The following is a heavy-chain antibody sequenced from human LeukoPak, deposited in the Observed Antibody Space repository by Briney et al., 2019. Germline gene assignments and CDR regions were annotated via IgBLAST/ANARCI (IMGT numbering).Heavy chain of an antibody. Sequence: SETLSLTCTVSGYAIISGGFSRSWIRQPPGKGLEWIGYIFDSGSTYYSPSLKSRVTISVERSRDQFSLQLSSVTAADTAVYYCARASVRGTNHINWFDPWGQGTLVTVSS. CDR3: ARASVRGTNHINWFDP. V-gene: IGHV4-30-2*01. J-gene: IGHJ5*02. D-gene: IGHD3-10*01. CDR1: GYAIISGGFS. CDR2: IFDSGST.